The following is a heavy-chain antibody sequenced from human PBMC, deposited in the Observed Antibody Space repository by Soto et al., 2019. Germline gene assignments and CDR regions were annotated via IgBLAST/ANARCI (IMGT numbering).Heavy chain of an antibody. CDR3: AKDMYYDILTGPDAFDI. CDR1: GFTFSSYA. CDR2: ISGSGGST. J-gene: IGHJ3*02. V-gene: IGHV3-23*01. Sequence: SLRLSCAASGFTFSSYAMSWVRQAPGKGLEWVSAISGSGGSTYYADSVKGRFTISRDNSKITLYLQMNSLRAEDTAVYYCAKDMYYDILTGPDAFDIWGQGTMVTVSS. D-gene: IGHD3-9*01.